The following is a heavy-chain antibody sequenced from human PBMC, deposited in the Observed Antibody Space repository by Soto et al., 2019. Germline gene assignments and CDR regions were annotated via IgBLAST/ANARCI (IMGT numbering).Heavy chain of an antibody. CDR2: IYHSGST. V-gene: IGHV4-30-2*01. J-gene: IGHJ4*02. CDR1: GGSISSGGYS. CDR3: AAKSYYDSSGYPRPLF. D-gene: IGHD3-22*01. Sequence: PSETLSLTCAVSGGSISSGGYSWSWIRQPPGKGLEWIGYIYHSGSTYYNPSLKSRVTISVDRSKNQFSLKLSSVTAADTAVYYCAAKSYYDSSGYPRPLFWGQGTLVTVS.